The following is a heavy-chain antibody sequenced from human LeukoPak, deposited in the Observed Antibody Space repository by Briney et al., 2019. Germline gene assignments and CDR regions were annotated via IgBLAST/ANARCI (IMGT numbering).Heavy chain of an antibody. CDR1: GFTFSSYW. CDR2: IKQDGSEK. CDR3: ARFLSSSSWHNYYYYYGMDV. D-gene: IGHD6-13*01. V-gene: IGHV3-7*01. Sequence: GGSLRLSGAASGFTFSSYWMSWVRQAPGKGLEWVANIKQDGSEKYYVDSVRGRFTISRDNAKNSLYLQMNSLRAEDTAVYYCARFLSSSSWHNYYYYYGMDVWGQGTTVTVSS. J-gene: IGHJ6*02.